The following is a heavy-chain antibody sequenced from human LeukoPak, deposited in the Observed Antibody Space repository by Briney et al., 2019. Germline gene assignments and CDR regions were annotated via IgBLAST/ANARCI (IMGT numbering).Heavy chain of an antibody. D-gene: IGHD5-18*01. CDR1: GGSISSYY. CDR2: IYYSGST. CDR3: ARENGYRYNY. Sequence: PAETLSLTCTVSGGSISSYYWSWIRQPPGKGLECIGYIYYSGSTNYNPPLKSRVTISVDTSKNQFSLKLSSVTAADTALYYCARENGYRYNYWGQGTLVTVSS. J-gene: IGHJ4*02. V-gene: IGHV4-59*01.